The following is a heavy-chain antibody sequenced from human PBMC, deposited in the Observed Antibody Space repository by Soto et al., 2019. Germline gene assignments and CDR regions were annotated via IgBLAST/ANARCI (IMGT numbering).Heavy chain of an antibody. D-gene: IGHD3-10*01. J-gene: IGHJ4*02. V-gene: IGHV4-34*01. Sequence: SETLSLTCAVYGGSFSNNYWTWFRQPPGKGLEWIGEISPSGTTKYIPSLKSRGTISVDTSRKQFFLKVTSVSAADAAVYYCATSLWFGTQPEIWGPGTLVTVSS. CDR2: ISPSGTT. CDR1: GGSFSNNY. CDR3: ATSLWFGTQPEI.